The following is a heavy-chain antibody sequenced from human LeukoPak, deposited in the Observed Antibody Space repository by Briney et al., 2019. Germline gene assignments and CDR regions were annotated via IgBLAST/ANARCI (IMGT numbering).Heavy chain of an antibody. Sequence: GGSLRLSCAASGITFSSYAMSWVRQAPGKGLEWVSTISGSGGSTYHADSVKGRFTISRDNSKNTLDLQMNSLRDEDTAVYYCAKDLGGDRYYYYYYMDVWGKGTTVTVSS. CDR1: GITFSSYA. CDR2: ISGSGGST. J-gene: IGHJ6*03. V-gene: IGHV3-23*01. CDR3: AKDLGGDRYYYYYYMDV. D-gene: IGHD1-14*01.